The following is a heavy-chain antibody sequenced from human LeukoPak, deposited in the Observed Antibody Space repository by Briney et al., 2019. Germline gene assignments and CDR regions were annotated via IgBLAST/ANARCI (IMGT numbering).Heavy chain of an antibody. D-gene: IGHD1-26*01. CDR1: GGSFSVYY. CDR3: ARRKSSRSLYGSAGVDY. J-gene: IGHJ4*02. Sequence: SETLSLTCALYGGSFSVYYWSWLRQPPGEGLEWIGEIKHSGSTNYIPSLKSRVTISVDTSKNQISLKLRSVTAADTAVYYCARRKSSRSLYGSAGVDYWGQGTLVTVSS. CDR2: IKHSGST. V-gene: IGHV4-34*01.